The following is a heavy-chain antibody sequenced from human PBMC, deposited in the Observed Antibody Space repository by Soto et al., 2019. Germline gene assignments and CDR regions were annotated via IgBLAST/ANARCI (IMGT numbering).Heavy chain of an antibody. Sequence: SLRLSCAASGFSLTTYVMHWVRQAPGKGLEWVAVISHDGSYKYYGDAVKGRFTISRDTSKNAVYLEMNSLRPEDTAVYYCAKGLLAIVGTTLPRDAFNIWGQGTMVTVS. CDR1: GFSLTTYV. D-gene: IGHD1-26*01. V-gene: IGHV3-30*18. CDR2: ISHDGSYK. CDR3: AKGLLAIVGTTLPRDAFNI. J-gene: IGHJ3*02.